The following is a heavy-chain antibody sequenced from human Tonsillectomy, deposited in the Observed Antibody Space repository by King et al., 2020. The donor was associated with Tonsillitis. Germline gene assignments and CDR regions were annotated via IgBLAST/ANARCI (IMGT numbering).Heavy chain of an antibody. D-gene: IGHD6-13*01. CDR3: AKDWAAADGY. Sequence: VQLVESGGGVVQPGRSLRLSCAASGFTFSSYGMHWVRQAPGKGLEWVAVISYDGSNKYYADSVKGRFTISRDNSKTTLYLQMNSLRAEDTAVYYCAKDWAAADGYWGQGTLVTVSS. V-gene: IGHV3-30*18. CDR2: ISYDGSNK. CDR1: GFTFSSYG. J-gene: IGHJ4*02.